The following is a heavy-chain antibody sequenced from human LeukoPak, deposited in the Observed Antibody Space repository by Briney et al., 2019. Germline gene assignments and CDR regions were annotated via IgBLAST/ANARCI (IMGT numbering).Heavy chain of an antibody. J-gene: IGHJ5*02. CDR2: ISYDGSNK. Sequence: PGGSLRLSCAASGFTFSSYAMHWVRQAPGKGLEWVAVISYDGSNKYYADSVKGRFTISRDNSKNTLYLQMNSLRAEDTAVYYCARDGTYGSGSYYIPTLNWFDPWAREPWSPSPQ. D-gene: IGHD3-10*01. V-gene: IGHV3-30-3*01. CDR3: ARDGTYGSGSYYIPTLNWFDP. CDR1: GFTFSSYA.